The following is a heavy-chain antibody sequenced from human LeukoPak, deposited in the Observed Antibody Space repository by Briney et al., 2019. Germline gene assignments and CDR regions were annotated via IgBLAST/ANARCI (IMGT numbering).Heavy chain of an antibody. CDR2: FDPEDGET. CDR1: GYTLTELS. Sequence: ASVKVSCKVSGYTLTELSMHWVRQAPGKGLEWMGGFDPEDGETIYAQKFQGRVTMTEDTSIDTAYMELSSLRSEDTAVYYCAPIYCSGGSCYWGPFDPWGQGTLVTVSS. V-gene: IGHV1-24*01. CDR3: APIYCSGGSCYWGPFDP. J-gene: IGHJ5*02. D-gene: IGHD2-15*01.